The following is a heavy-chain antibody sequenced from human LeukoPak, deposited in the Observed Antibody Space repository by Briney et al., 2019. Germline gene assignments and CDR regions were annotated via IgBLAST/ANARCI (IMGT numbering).Heavy chain of an antibody. CDR3: VRDWAPASMQAAPFDC. J-gene: IGHJ4*02. V-gene: IGHV3-30*02. CDR1: GFTFSSYG. CDR2: IRYDGSNK. D-gene: IGHD2/OR15-2a*01. Sequence: GGSLRLSCAASGFTFSSYGMHWVRQAPGKGLEWVAFIRYDGSNKYYADSVKGRFTISRDNSKNTLYLQMNSLRLEDTAVYYCVRDWAPASMQAAPFDCWGQGTLVTVSS.